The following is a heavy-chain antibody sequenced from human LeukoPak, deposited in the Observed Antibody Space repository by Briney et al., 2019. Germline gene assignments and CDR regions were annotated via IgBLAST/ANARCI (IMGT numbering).Heavy chain of an antibody. D-gene: IGHD3-10*01. CDR3: ARIMVRGVFDVDY. CDR2: ISAYNGST. Sequence: ASVKVSCKASGYTFTSYGISWVRQAPGQGLEWMGWISAYNGSTNYAQKLQGRVTMTTGTSTSTAYMGLRSLRSDDTAVYYCARIMVRGVFDVDYWGQGTLVTVSS. V-gene: IGHV1-18*01. J-gene: IGHJ4*02. CDR1: GYTFTSYG.